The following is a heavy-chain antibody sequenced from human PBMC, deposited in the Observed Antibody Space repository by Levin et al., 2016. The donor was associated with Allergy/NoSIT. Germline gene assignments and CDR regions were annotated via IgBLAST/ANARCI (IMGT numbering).Heavy chain of an antibody. CDR3: ARDRHGIAVADTGIDI. V-gene: IGHV3-7*05. CDR2: IKQDGSEK. D-gene: IGHD6-19*01. Sequence: VRQMPGKGLEWVANIKQDGSEKYYVDSVKGRFTISRDNAKNSLYLQMNSLRAEDTAVYYCARDRHGIAVADTGIDIWGQGTMVTVSS. J-gene: IGHJ3*02.